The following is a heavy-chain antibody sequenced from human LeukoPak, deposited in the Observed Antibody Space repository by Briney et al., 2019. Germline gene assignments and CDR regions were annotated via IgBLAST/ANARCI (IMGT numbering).Heavy chain of an antibody. Sequence: GGSLRLSCAASGFTFSSYSMNWVRQAPGKGLEWVSSISSSSSYIYYADSVKGRFTISRDNAKNSLYLQMNSLRAEDTAVYYCARDKERFGESSLNYWGQGTLVTVSS. CDR2: ISSSSSYI. CDR1: GFTFSSYS. CDR3: ARDKERFGESSLNY. V-gene: IGHV3-21*01. J-gene: IGHJ4*02. D-gene: IGHD3-10*01.